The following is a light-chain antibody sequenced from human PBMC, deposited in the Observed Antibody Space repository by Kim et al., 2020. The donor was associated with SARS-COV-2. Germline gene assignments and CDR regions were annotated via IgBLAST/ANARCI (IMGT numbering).Light chain of an antibody. CDR1: QSIGSS. Sequence: EIVLTQSPATLSLSPGERGTLSCRASQSIGSSLAWYQQKPGQAPRLLIYDASNRATGIPARFSGSGSGTDFTLTINSLEPEDFAVYYCQQRRNWPSATFGQGTKVDIK. CDR2: DAS. V-gene: IGKV3-11*01. J-gene: IGKJ1*01. CDR3: QQRRNWPSAT.